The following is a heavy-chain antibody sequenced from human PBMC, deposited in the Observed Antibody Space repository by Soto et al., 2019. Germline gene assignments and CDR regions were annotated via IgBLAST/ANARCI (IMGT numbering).Heavy chain of an antibody. CDR3: ARDTFADTAMALGGDY. CDR1: GFTFSSYA. Sequence: QPGGSLRLSCEASGFTFSSYAMHWVRQAPGKGLEWVAVISYDGSNKYYADSVKGRFTISRDNSKNTLYLQMNSLRAEDTAVYYCARDTFADTAMALGGDYWGQGTLVTVSS. V-gene: IGHV3-30-3*01. J-gene: IGHJ4*02. CDR2: ISYDGSNK. D-gene: IGHD5-18*01.